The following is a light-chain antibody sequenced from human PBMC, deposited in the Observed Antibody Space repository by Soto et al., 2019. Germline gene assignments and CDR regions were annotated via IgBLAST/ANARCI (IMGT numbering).Light chain of an antibody. J-gene: IGLJ2*01. CDR1: GSNIGAGFD. Sequence: QSLLTQPPSVSGAPGQRVTISCTGRGSNIGAGFDVHWYQQLPGTVPKLLIYGNTNRPSGVPDRFSGSRSGASASLAITGLQVEDEANYYCQSYDSSLGAVFGGGTKLTVL. CDR3: QSYDSSLGAV. CDR2: GNT. V-gene: IGLV1-40*01.